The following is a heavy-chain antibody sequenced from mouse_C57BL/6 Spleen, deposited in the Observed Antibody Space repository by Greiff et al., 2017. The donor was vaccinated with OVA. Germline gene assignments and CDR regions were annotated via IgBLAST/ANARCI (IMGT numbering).Heavy chain of an antibody. CDR3: ARTTEYLGGYFDV. D-gene: IGHD5-1*01. CDR2: IYPGSGST. CDR1: GYTFTSYW. Sequence: VQLQQPGAELVKPGASVKMSCKASGYTFTSYWITWVKQRPGQGLEWIGDIYPGSGSTNYNEKFKSKATLTVDTSSSTAYMQLSSLTSEDSAVYYCARTTEYLGGYFDVWGTGTTVTVSS. J-gene: IGHJ1*03. V-gene: IGHV1-55*01.